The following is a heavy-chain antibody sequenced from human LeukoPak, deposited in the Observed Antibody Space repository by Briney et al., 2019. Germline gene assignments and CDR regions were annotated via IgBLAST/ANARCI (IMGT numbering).Heavy chain of an antibody. Sequence: SETLSLTCTVSGGSISAYYWNWIRQPAGKGLEWIGRIYTSGSANYNPSLKRRVTMSVETSKNQFSLRLSSVTAADTAVYYCARGHYYDFWSGYYQGWFDPWGQGTLVTVSS. CDR3: ARGHYYDFWSGYYQGWFDP. CDR1: GGSISAYY. V-gene: IGHV4-4*07. J-gene: IGHJ5*02. D-gene: IGHD3-3*01. CDR2: IYTSGSA.